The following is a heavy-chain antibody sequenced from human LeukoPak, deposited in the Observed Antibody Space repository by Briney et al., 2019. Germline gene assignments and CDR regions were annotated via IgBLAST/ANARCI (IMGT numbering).Heavy chain of an antibody. V-gene: IGHV4-39*01. CDR3: AREGLRYFDWLEAPYGMDV. CDR2: IYYSGST. D-gene: IGHD3-9*01. Sequence: SETLSLTCTVSGGSISSSYYYWGWIRQPPGKGPEWIGSIYYSGSTYYNPSLKSRVTISVDTSKNQFSLKLRSVTAADTAVYYCAREGLRYFDWLEAPYGMDVWGQGTTVTVSS. CDR1: GGSISSSYYY. J-gene: IGHJ6*02.